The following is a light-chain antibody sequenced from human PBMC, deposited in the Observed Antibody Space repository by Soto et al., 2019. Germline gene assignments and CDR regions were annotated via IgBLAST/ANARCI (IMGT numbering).Light chain of an antibody. J-gene: IGLJ2*01. CDR3: QSYDSSLSGSGVVV. CDR2: GNS. V-gene: IGLV1-40*01. Sequence: QPVLTQPPSVSGAPGQRVTISCTGSSSNIGAGYDVHWYQQLPGTAPKLLIYGNSNRPSGVPDRFSGSKSGTSASLAITGLQAEDEADYYCQSYDSSLSGSGVVVFGGGTKLTVL. CDR1: SSNIGAGYD.